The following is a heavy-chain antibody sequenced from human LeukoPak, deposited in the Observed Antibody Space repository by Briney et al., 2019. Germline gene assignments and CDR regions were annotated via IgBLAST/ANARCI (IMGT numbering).Heavy chain of an antibody. CDR3: ARGPLIY. Sequence: PSETLSLTCAVYGGSFSGYYWSWIRQPPGKGLEWIGYIYRSGSTYYNPSLKSRVTISVDRSKNQFSLKLSSVTAADTAVYYCARGPLIYWGQGTLVTVSS. CDR1: GGSFSGYY. V-gene: IGHV4-34*01. J-gene: IGHJ4*02. CDR2: IYRSGST.